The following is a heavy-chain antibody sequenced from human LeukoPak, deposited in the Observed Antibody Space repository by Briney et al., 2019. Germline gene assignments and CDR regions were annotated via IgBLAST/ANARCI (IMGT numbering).Heavy chain of an antibody. CDR2: ISAYNGNT. CDR1: GYTFTSYG. D-gene: IGHD4-17*01. CDR3: ARAVTTASYYYYGMDV. J-gene: IGHJ6*02. Sequence: ASVKVSCKASGYTFTSYGISWVRHAPGQGLEWMGWISAYNGNTNYAQKLQGRVTMTTDTSTSTAYMELRSLRSDDTAVYYCARAVTTASYYYYGMDVWGQGTTVTVSS. V-gene: IGHV1-18*01.